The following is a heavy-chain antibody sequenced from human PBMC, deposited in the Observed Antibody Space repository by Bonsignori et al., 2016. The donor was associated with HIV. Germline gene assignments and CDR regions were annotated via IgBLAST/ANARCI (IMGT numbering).Heavy chain of an antibody. CDR2: ISSSSSYI. Sequence: GGSLRLSCADSGFTLSSYTMNWVRQAPGKGLEWVSSISSSSSYIYYSDSVKGRFTISRDNANNSMYLQMDSLIAEDTAVYFCARGMETVTTLYSYYYMDVWGKGTTVTVSS. D-gene: IGHD4-11*01. CDR1: GFTLSSYT. J-gene: IGHJ6*03. CDR3: ARGMETVTTLYSYYYMDV. V-gene: IGHV3-21*01.